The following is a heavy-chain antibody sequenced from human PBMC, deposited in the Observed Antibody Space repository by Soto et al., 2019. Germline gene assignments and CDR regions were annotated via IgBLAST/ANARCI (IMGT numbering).Heavy chain of an antibody. CDR1: GGSISSYY. Sequence: QVQLQESGPGLVKPSETLSLTCTVSGGSISSYYWTWIRQPPGERLEWIGYVYYSGATNYNPSLTSRVTISVGTSRSQFSLKLTSVTAADTAVYYCAGEPVSGPKAHTVAFWGQGTMVTVSS. J-gene: IGHJ3*01. V-gene: IGHV4-59*01. CDR2: VYYSGAT. CDR3: AGEPVSGPKAHTVAF. D-gene: IGHD6-19*01.